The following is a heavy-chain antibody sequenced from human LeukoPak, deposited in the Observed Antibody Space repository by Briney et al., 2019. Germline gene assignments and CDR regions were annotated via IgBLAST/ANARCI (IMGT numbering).Heavy chain of an antibody. V-gene: IGHV3-7*01. J-gene: IGHJ3*02. CDR2: IKPDGSET. CDR3: ARKRTAKAFDI. CDR1: GFTFNNYW. Sequence: GGSLRLSCAASGFTFNNYWMTWVRQAPGKGLEWVANIKPDGSETHYVDSVKGRFTISRDSAKNSLYLQMNSLRSEDTAVYYCARKRTAKAFDIWGQGTMVTVSS. D-gene: IGHD2-21*02.